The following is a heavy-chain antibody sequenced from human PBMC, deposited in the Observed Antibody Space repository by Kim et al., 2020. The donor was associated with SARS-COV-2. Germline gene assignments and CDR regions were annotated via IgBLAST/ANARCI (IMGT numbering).Heavy chain of an antibody. V-gene: IGHV3-11*03. D-gene: IGHD2-15*01. J-gene: IGHJ4*02. CDR3: ARQTNDRGGKSHYFDY. Sequence: DPVKGRFTISRDNAKNSVYLQLNSLRAEDTAVYYCARQTNDRGGKSHYFDYWGQGTLVTVSS.